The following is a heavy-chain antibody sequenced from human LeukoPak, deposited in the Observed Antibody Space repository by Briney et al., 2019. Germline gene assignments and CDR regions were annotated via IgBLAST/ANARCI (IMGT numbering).Heavy chain of an antibody. CDR3: ARAGKWTPYNYYYGMDV. Sequence: GGSLRLSCAASGFTVSGNYMSWVRLAPGKGLEWVSLISAANIAYYADSAKGRFTISRDNAKNTLYLQMNSLRAEDTALYYCARAGKWTPYNYYYGMDVWGQGTTVTVSS. J-gene: IGHJ6*02. V-gene: IGHV3-53*01. D-gene: IGHD3-16*01. CDR2: ISAANIA. CDR1: GFTVSGNY.